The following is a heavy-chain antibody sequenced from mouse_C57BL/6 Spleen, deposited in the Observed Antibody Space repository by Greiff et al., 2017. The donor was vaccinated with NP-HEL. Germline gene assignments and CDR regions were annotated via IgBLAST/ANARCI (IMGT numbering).Heavy chain of an antibody. Sequence: VQLQQSGAELVKPGASVKISCKASGYAFSSYWMNWVKQRPGKGLEWIGQIYPGDGDTNYNGKFKGKATLTADKSSSTAYMQLISLTSEDSAVYFCASSSWLRGFAYWGQGTLVTVSA. CDR1: GYAFSSYW. CDR3: ASSSWLRGFAY. V-gene: IGHV1-80*01. J-gene: IGHJ3*01. CDR2: IYPGDGDT. D-gene: IGHD2-2*01.